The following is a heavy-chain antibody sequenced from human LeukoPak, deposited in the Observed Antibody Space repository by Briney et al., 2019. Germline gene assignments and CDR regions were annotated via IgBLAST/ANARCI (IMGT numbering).Heavy chain of an antibody. CDR2: ISSSGSTI. Sequence: KPGGSLRLSCAASGFTFSDYYMSWIRQAPGKGLEWVSYISSSGSTIYYADSVKGRFTISRDNAKNSLYLQMNSLRAEDTAVYYCAREGDNWNDVVRGVRAFDIWGQGTMVTVSS. D-gene: IGHD1-20*01. J-gene: IGHJ3*02. CDR3: AREGDNWNDVVRGVRAFDI. V-gene: IGHV3-11*01. CDR1: GFTFSDYY.